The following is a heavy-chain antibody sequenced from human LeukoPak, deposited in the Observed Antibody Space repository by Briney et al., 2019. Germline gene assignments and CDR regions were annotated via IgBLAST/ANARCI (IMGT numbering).Heavy chain of an antibody. D-gene: IGHD3-22*01. J-gene: IGHJ3*02. CDR2: INPNSGGT. V-gene: IGHV1-2*02. Sequence: ASVKVSCTASGYTFTAYYMHWVRQAPGQGLEWMGWINPNSGGTNCAQKFQGRVTMTRDTSISTAYMELSRLRSDDTAVYYCARDYYDSSGFGAFDIWGQGTMVTVSS. CDR3: ARDYYDSSGFGAFDI. CDR1: GYTFTAYY.